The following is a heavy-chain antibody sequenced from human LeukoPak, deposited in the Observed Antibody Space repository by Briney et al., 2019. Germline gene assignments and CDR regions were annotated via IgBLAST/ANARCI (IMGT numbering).Heavy chain of an antibody. CDR2: IYPGDSDT. J-gene: IGHJ4*02. CDR3: ARYSADIAVAGVPDY. D-gene: IGHD6-19*01. Sequence: GESLKISCKGSGYSFTSYWIGWVRQMPGKGLEWMGIIYPGDSDTRYSLSFQGQVTISADKSISTAYLQWSSLKASDTAMYYCARYSADIAVAGVPDYWGQGTLVTVSS. CDR1: GYSFTSYW. V-gene: IGHV5-51*01.